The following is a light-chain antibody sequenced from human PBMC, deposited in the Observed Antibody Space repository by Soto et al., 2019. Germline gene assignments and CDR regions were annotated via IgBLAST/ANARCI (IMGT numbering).Light chain of an antibody. Sequence: KLMTHPPATLAVSPGESATLSCRSSQSVSSNLAWYQQKPGQAPRLXXXAVSTRATGIPVRFSGIGSGTEFTLTISSLQPEDFAVYYGQQYNNWPFITFCQGTRLEIK. CDR2: AVS. CDR3: QQYNNWPFIT. V-gene: IGKV3-15*01. J-gene: IGKJ5*01. CDR1: QSVSSN.